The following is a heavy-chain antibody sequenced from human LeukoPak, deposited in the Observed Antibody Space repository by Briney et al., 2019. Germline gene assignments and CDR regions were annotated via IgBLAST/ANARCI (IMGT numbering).Heavy chain of an antibody. CDR1: GYSFTSYW. Sequence: ESLKISCKGSGYSFTSYWIGCVRQMPGKGLEWMGIIYPGDSDTRYSPSFQGQVTISADKSISADYLQWSSLKASDPGMYYCARHSTLSKRGYYGMDVWGKGTTVTVSS. V-gene: IGHV5-51*01. CDR3: ARHSTLSKRGYYGMDV. J-gene: IGHJ6*04. CDR2: IYPGDSDT.